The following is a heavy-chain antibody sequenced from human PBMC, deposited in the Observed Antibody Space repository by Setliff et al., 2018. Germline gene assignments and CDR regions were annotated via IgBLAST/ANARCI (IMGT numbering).Heavy chain of an antibody. CDR2: IYYSGST. D-gene: IGHD3-22*01. CDR3: ASVSPYYYDSSGPGAFDI. J-gene: IGHJ3*02. Sequence: SETLSLTCTVSGGSVSNSGFFWDWLRQAPGKGLEWIGYIYYSGSTYYNPSLKSRVTISVDTSKNQFSLKLSSVTAADTAVYYCASVSPYYYDSSGPGAFDIWGQGTMVTVSS. V-gene: IGHV4-31*03. CDR1: GGSVSNSGFF.